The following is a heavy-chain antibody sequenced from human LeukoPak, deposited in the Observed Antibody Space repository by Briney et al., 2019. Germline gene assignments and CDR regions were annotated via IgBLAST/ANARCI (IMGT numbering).Heavy chain of an antibody. CDR2: ISYDGSNK. Sequence: GRSLRLSCAASGFTFSSYAMHWVRQAPGKRLEWVAVISYDGSNKYYADSVKGRFTISRDNSKNTLYLQMNSLRAEDTAVYYCARAQRGGMTTVTIIDYWGQGTLVTVSS. V-gene: IGHV3-30*04. D-gene: IGHD4-17*01. CDR3: ARAQRGGMTTVTIIDY. CDR1: GFTFSSYA. J-gene: IGHJ4*02.